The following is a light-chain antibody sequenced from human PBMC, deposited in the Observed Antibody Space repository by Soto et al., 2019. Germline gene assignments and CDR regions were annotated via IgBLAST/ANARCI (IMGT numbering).Light chain of an antibody. CDR3: SSQTGSATMV. CDR2: EVS. Sequence: QSALTQPASVSGSLGQSITLSCTGTSSDIGGYSYVSWYQQSPGKAPKLMIYEVSNRPSGVSDRFSGSKSGNTASLIISGLQAEDEADYYCSSQTGSATMVFGGGTKLTVL. CDR1: SSDIGGYSY. V-gene: IGLV2-14*01. J-gene: IGLJ2*01.